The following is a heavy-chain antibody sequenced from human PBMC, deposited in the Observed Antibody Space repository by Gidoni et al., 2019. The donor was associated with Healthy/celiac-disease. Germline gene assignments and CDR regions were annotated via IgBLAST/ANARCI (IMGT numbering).Heavy chain of an antibody. CDR1: GGSISSYY. V-gene: IGHV4-59*08. CDR2: IYYSGST. Sequence: QAQLQESGPGLVKPSATLSLPCTVAGGSISSYYWSWIRQPPGKGLEWIGYIYYSGSTTDNPSLKSRVTISVDTSKNQFSLKLSSVTAAETAVYYCARQLGDPGYFDYWGEGTLVTVSS. D-gene: IGHD2-21*02. CDR3: ARQLGDPGYFDY. J-gene: IGHJ4*02.